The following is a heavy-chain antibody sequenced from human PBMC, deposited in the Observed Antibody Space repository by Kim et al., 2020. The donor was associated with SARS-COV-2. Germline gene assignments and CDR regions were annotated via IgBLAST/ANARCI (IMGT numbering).Heavy chain of an antibody. CDR3: ASVTYYYDSSGYFQH. J-gene: IGHJ1*01. D-gene: IGHD3-22*01. V-gene: IGHV4-34*01. Sequence: PSLKSRVTISVDTSKNQFSLKLSSVTAADTAVYYCASVTYYYDSSGYFQHWGQGTLVTVSS.